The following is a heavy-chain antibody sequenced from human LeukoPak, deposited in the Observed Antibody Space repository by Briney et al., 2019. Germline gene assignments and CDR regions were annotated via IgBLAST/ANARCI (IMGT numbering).Heavy chain of an antibody. J-gene: IGHJ4*02. Sequence: GGSLRLSCAASGFTFSSYWMSWVRQAPGKGLEWVANIKQDGSEKYYVDSVKGRFTISRDNAKNPLYLQMNSLRAEDTAVYYCARVDPSIAVAGFYFDYWGQGTLVTVSS. CDR3: ARVDPSIAVAGFYFDY. CDR2: IKQDGSEK. CDR1: GFTFSSYW. V-gene: IGHV3-7*01. D-gene: IGHD6-19*01.